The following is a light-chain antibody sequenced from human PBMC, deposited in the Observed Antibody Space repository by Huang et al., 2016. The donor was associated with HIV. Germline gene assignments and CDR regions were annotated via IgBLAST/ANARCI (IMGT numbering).Light chain of an antibody. J-gene: IGKJ1*01. Sequence: ENVLTQSPGTLSLSPGERATLSCRANPILWSSYLALYQQKPGQAPRLLIYGASSRATGIPDRFSGSGSGTDFTLTISRLEPEDFAVYYCQQYGSSPWTFGQGTKVEIK. V-gene: IGKV3-20*01. CDR1: PILWSSY. CDR2: GAS. CDR3: QQYGSSPWT.